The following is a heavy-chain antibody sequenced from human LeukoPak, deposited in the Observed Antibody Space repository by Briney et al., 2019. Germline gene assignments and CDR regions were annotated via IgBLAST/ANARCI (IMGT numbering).Heavy chain of an antibody. CDR2: IYTSGST. CDR3: ARGRYYYMDV. V-gene: IGHV4-61*02. J-gene: IGHJ6*03. CDR1: GGSISSSSYY. Sequence: PSETLSLTCTVSGGSISSSSYYWSWIRQPAGKGLEWIGRIYTSGSTNYNHSLKGRVTISVDTSKNQFSLKLSSVTAADTAVYYCARGRYYYMDVWGKGTTVTVSS.